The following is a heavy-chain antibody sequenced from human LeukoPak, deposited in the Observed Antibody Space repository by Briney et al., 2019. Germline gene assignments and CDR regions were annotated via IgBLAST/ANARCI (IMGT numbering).Heavy chain of an antibody. V-gene: IGHV4-39*07. J-gene: IGHJ4*02. Sequence: SETLSLTCTVSGGSISSSSYYWGWIRQPPGKGLEWIGSIYYSGSTYYNPSLKSRVTISVDTSKNQFSLKLSSVTAADTAVYYCARGGGPGIAVARSFDYWGQGTLVTVSS. D-gene: IGHD6-19*01. CDR3: ARGGGPGIAVARSFDY. CDR1: GGSISSSSYY. CDR2: IYYSGST.